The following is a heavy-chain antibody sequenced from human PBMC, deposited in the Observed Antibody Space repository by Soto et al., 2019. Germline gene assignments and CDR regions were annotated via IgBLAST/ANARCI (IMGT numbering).Heavy chain of an antibody. V-gene: IGHV4-61*01. Sequence: SETLSITCTVSGGSVSSGSYYWRWIRQPPGKGLEWIGYIYYSGSTNYNPSLKSRVTISVDTSKNQFSLKLSSVTAADTAVYYCASEHYGDYDNYFDYWGQGTLVTVSS. CDR2: IYYSGST. J-gene: IGHJ4*02. CDR1: GGSVSSGSYY. CDR3: ASEHYGDYDNYFDY. D-gene: IGHD4-17*01.